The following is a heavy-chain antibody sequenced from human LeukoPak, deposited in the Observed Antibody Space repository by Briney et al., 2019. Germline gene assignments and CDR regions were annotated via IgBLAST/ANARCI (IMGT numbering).Heavy chain of an antibody. D-gene: IGHD3-10*01. CDR2: ISGSGGST. J-gene: IGHJ4*02. CDR3: ANGGFGELPFDY. V-gene: IGHV3-23*01. Sequence: GGSLILSCAASGFTFSSYAMSWVRQAPGKGLEWVSAISGSGGSTYYADSVKGRFTISRDDSKNTLYLQMNSLRAEDTAVYYCANGGFGELPFDYWGQGTLVTVSS. CDR1: GFTFSSYA.